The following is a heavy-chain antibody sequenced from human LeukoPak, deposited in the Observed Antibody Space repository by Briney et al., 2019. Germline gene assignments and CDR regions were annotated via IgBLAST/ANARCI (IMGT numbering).Heavy chain of an antibody. J-gene: IGHJ4*02. D-gene: IGHD6-13*01. CDR1: GFTFSNAW. V-gene: IGHV3-15*01. CDR3: TTIAAAGHYDY. Sequence: GGSLRLSCAASGFTFSNAWMSWVRQAPGKGLEWVGRIKSKSDGGTVDYAAPVKGRFTISRDDSKNTLYLQMNSLKTEDTAVYYCTTIAAAGHYDYWGQGTLVTVSS. CDR2: IKSKSDGGTV.